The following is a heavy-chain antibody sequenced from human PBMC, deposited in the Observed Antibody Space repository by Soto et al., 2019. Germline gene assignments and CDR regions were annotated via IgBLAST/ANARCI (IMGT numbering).Heavy chain of an antibody. CDR2: IYYSGST. V-gene: IGHV4-30-4*01. D-gene: IGHD5-18*01. J-gene: IGHJ4*02. CDR3: ASNSYGYTLFDY. Sequence: QVQLQESGPGLVKPSQTLSLTCTVSGGSISSGDYYWSWIRQPPGKGLEWIGYIYYSGSTYYNPSLTSRVNISVDTSKNLFSRKLSSVTAADTAVYYCASNSYGYTLFDYWGQGTLVTVSS. CDR1: GGSISSGDYY.